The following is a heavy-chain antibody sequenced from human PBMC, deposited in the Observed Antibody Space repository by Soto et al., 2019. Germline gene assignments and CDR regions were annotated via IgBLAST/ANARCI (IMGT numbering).Heavy chain of an antibody. CDR3: AFLDTSLDFDF. Sequence: SETLSLTCTVSGDSITSDDYYWTWIRQPPGKGLEWIGHIYYSGRTSYNPSLESRLSISIDTSKNQFSLRLTSVSAADTAVYYCAFLDTSLDFDFWGQGTLVTVSS. V-gene: IGHV4-30-4*01. J-gene: IGHJ4*02. CDR2: IYYSGRT. CDR1: GDSITSDDYY. D-gene: IGHD3-3*02.